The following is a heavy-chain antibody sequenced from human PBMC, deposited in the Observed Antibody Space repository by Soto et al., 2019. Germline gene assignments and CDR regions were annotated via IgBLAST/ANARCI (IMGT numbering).Heavy chain of an antibody. V-gene: IGHV3-20*04. CDR1: GFTFDDYG. CDR3: ARDALRYSSSWYAIDY. Sequence: GGSLRLSCAASGFTFDDYGMSWVRQAPGKGLEWVSGINWNGGSTGYADSVKGRFTISRDNAKNSLYLQMNSPRAEDTALYYCARDALRYSSSWYAIDYWGQGTLVTVSS. CDR2: INWNGGST. J-gene: IGHJ4*02. D-gene: IGHD6-13*01.